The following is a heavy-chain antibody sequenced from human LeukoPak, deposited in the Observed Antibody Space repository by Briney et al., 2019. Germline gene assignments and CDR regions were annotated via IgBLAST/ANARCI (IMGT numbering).Heavy chain of an antibody. CDR3: ARAHLGYCSSTSCYYFDY. D-gene: IGHD2-2*01. CDR1: GGSISSGGYY. Sequence: SETLSLTCSVSGGSISSGGYYWSWIRQPPGKGLEWIGYIYHSGNTYYNPSLKSRVTISVDRSKNQFSLKLSSVTAADTAVYYCARAHLGYCSSTSCYYFDYWGQGTLVTVSS. J-gene: IGHJ4*02. CDR2: IYHSGNT. V-gene: IGHV4-30-2*01.